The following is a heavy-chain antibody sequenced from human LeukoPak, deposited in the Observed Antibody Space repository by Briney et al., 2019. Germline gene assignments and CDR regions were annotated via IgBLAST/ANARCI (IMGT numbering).Heavy chain of an antibody. Sequence: GGSLRLSCAASGFTFSTFGMHWVRQAPGKGLEWVAIIWYDGSNIHYADSVKGRFTISRDNSKSTLYLQMNSLRAEDTAVYYCARGSSSGWYYFDYWGQGTLVTVSS. CDR3: ARGSSSGWYYFDY. V-gene: IGHV3-33*01. D-gene: IGHD6-19*01. CDR1: GFTFSTFG. J-gene: IGHJ4*02. CDR2: IWYDGSNI.